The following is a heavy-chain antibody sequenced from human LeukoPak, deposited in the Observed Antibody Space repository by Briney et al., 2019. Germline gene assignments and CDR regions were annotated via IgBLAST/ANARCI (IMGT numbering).Heavy chain of an antibody. V-gene: IGHV3-23*01. J-gene: IGHJ4*02. Sequence: PGGSLRLSCVASGFTFSSYAMSWVRQAPGKGLEWVSAISGSAGSTYYADSVKGRFTISRDNSKNTLYLQMNSLRAEDTAVYYCAKNGLWELLPFDYWGQGTLVTVSS. CDR1: GFTFSSYA. CDR3: AKNGLWELLPFDY. CDR2: ISGSAGST. D-gene: IGHD1-26*01.